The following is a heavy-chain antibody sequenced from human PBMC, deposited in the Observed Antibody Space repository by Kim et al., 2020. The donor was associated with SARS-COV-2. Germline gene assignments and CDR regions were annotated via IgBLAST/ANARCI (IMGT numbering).Heavy chain of an antibody. CDR3: ARGSYTYTSSCFDY. J-gene: IGHJ4*02. V-gene: IGHV3-21*06. Sequence: YAESMKGRVTIFRDNVKNALYLQMDSLRVEDTAVYFCARGSYTYTSSCFDYWGQGTLVTVSS. D-gene: IGHD2-2*01.